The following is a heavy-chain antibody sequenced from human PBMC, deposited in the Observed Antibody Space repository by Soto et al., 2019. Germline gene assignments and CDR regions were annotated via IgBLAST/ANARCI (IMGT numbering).Heavy chain of an antibody. Sequence: ASGPTLVNPTETLTLTCTVSGFSLSNARMGVSWIRQPPGKALEWLAHIFSNDEKSYSTSLKSRLTISKDTSKSQVVLTMTNMDPVDTATYYCARIVQLWPPGYYYYGMDVWGQGTTVTVSS. CDR1: GFSLSNARMG. D-gene: IGHD5-18*01. J-gene: IGHJ6*02. V-gene: IGHV2-26*01. CDR3: ARIVQLWPPGYYYYGMDV. CDR2: IFSNDEK.